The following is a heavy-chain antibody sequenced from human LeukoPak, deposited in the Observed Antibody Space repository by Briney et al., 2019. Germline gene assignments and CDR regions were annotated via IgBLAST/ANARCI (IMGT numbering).Heavy chain of an antibody. D-gene: IGHD2-8*01. CDR1: GFIFSSHG. J-gene: IGHJ3*02. CDR3: ARRSVLGAFDI. Sequence: GGSLRLSCAASGFIFSSHGMNWVRQAPGKGLEWVSRINSDGSSTSYADSVKGRFTISRDNARNTLYLQMNSLRAEDTAVYYCARRSVLGAFDIWGQGTMVTVSS. V-gene: IGHV3-74*01. CDR2: INSDGSST.